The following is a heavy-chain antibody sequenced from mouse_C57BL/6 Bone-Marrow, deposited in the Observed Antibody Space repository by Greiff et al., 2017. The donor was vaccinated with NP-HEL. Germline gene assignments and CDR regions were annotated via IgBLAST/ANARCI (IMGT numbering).Heavy chain of an antibody. CDR2: IDPSDSET. Sequence: VQLQQPGAELVRPGSSVKLSCKASGYTFTSYWMHWVKQRPIQGLEWIGNIDPSDSETHYNQKFKDKATLTVDKSSSTAYMQLSSLTSEDSAVYYCAREDGSSPPWFAYWGQGTLVTVSA. J-gene: IGHJ3*01. CDR3: AREDGSSPPWFAY. CDR1: GYTFTSYW. V-gene: IGHV1-52*01. D-gene: IGHD1-1*01.